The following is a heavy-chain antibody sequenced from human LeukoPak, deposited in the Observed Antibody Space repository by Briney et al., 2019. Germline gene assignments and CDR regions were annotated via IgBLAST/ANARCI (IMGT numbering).Heavy chain of an antibody. V-gene: IGHV4-34*01. CDR1: GGSFSGYY. CDR2: INHSGST. CDR3: ARDFGVVADNNWFDP. Sequence: KPSETLSLTCAVYGGSFSGYYWSWIRQPPGKGLEWVGEINHSGSTNYNPSLKGRVTISVDTSKNQFSLELSSVTAADTAVYYCARDFGVVADNNWFDPWGQGTLVTVSS. D-gene: IGHD2-15*01. J-gene: IGHJ5*02.